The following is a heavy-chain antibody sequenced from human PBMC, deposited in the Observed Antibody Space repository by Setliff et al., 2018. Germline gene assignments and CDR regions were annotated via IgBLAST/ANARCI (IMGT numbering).Heavy chain of an antibody. J-gene: IGHJ4*02. D-gene: IGHD1-26*01. V-gene: IGHV4-34*01. CDR1: GGSFSNYY. CDR3: ARQPTGTYQWTFDS. CDR2: INHSGTT. Sequence: SETLSLTCTVYGGSFSNYYWSWIRQPPGKGLEWIGEINHSGTTFYNPSLKGRVPMSVDTSKSQFSLKLNPVTATDTAVYYCARQPTGTYQWTFDSWGQGTLVTVSS.